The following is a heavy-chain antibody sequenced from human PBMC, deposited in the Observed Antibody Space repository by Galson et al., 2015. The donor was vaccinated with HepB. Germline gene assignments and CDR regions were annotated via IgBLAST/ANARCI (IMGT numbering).Heavy chain of an antibody. CDR1: GFSFSDHS. D-gene: IGHD4-11*01. V-gene: IGHV3-48*02. J-gene: IGHJ4*02. CDR2: ISSASYTI. Sequence: SLRLSCAASGFSFSDHSMNWVRQAPGKGLEWVAYISSASYTISYADSVKGRFTISRDNAKNSLYLQMSSLRDGDTAVYYCAAPRATTTAYYFDHWGQGTLVTVSS. CDR3: AAPRATTTAYYFDH.